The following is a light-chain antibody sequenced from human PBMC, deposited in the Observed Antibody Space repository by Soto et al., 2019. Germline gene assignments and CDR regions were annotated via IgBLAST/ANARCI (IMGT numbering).Light chain of an antibody. CDR3: AAWDDSLNGVV. CDR2: GNS. V-gene: IGLV1-44*01. Sequence: QSVLTQPPSASGTPGQRVTISCSGSSSNIGSNTVNWYHQLPGTAPKLLIYGNSQRPSGVTDRFSGSKSGTSASLAISGLQSEDEADYYCAAWDDSLNGVVFGGGTKPAVL. J-gene: IGLJ2*01. CDR1: SSNIGSNT.